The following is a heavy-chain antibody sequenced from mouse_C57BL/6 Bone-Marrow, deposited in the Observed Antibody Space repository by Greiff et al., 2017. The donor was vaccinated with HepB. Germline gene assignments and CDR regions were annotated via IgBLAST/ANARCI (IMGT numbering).Heavy chain of an antibody. Sequence: QVQLQQPGAELVKPGASVKLSCKASGYTFTSYWMQWVKQRPGQGLEWIGEIDPSDSYTNYNQKFKGKATLPVDTSYSTAYMQLSSLTSEDSAVYYCARRGDGYYVRFAYWGQGTLVTVSA. V-gene: IGHV1-50*01. CDR2: IDPSDSYT. J-gene: IGHJ3*01. D-gene: IGHD2-3*01. CDR3: ARRGDGYYVRFAY. CDR1: GYTFTSYW.